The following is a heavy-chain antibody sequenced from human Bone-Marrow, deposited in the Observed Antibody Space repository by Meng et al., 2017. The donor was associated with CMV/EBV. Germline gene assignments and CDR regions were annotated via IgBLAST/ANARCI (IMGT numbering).Heavy chain of an antibody. CDR2: ISSSGSTI. J-gene: IGHJ6*02. CDR3: ARDLGYFDSHYYYGMDV. Sequence: GESLKISCAASGFTFSSYEMNWVRQAPGKGLEWVSYISSSGSTIYYADSVKGRFTISRDNAKNSLYLRMNSLRAEDTAVYYCARDLGYFDSHYYYGMDVWGQGTTVTVSS. D-gene: IGHD3-9*01. V-gene: IGHV3-48*03. CDR1: GFTFSSYE.